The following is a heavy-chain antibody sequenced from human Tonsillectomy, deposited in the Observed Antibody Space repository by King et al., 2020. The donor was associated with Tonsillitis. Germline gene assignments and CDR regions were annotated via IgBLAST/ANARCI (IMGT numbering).Heavy chain of an antibody. CDR1: GGSISSYY. CDR3: ARVVRCDSGIYAFDI. CDR2: IYYTGGT. Sequence: QLQESGPGLVKPSETLSLTCTFSGGSISSYYWSWIRQPPGKGLGLSAFIYYTGGTNYNPSFKSRVTISVDTSKNQFSLKLGSVTAAEPAVYYCARVVRCDSGIYAFDIWGQGTMVIVSS. V-gene: IGHV4-59*01. D-gene: IGHD3-10*01. J-gene: IGHJ3*02.